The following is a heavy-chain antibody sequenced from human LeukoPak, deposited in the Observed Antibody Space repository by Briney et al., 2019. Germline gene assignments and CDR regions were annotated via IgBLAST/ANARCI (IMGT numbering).Heavy chain of an antibody. Sequence: PGGSLRLSCAASGFTFSTHWMYWVRQAPGKEFVWVSRISGDGSLTSYADSVRGRFTISRDNAKETLYLQMTSLRVEDTAVYYCAVRSPGAEISYWGLGTMVTVSS. J-gene: IGHJ4*03. CDR2: ISGDGSLT. D-gene: IGHD2-15*01. CDR1: GFTFSTHW. V-gene: IGHV3-74*01. CDR3: AVRSPGAEISY.